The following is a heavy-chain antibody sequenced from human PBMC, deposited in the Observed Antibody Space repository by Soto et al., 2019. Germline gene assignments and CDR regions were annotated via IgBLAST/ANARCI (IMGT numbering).Heavy chain of an antibody. V-gene: IGHV3-23*01. CDR2: ISGSGCST. CDR1: GFTFSSYA. D-gene: IGHD2-15*01. CDR3: FSGVVAATRDNWFGP. Sequence: EVQLLESGGGLVQPGGSLRLSCAASGFTFSSYAMSWVRQAPGKGLEWVSAISGSGCSTYYADSVKGRFTISRDNSQNTLELQMNTLRAQGTAVNYWFSGVVAATRDNWFGPRGQGTLVTVSS. J-gene: IGHJ5*02.